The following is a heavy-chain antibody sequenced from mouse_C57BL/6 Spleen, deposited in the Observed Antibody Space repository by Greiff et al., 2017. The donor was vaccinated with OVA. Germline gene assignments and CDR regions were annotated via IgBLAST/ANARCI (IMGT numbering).Heavy chain of an antibody. Sequence: QVQLQQPGAELVRPGTSVKLSCKASGYTFTSYWMHWVKQRPGQGLEWIGVIDPSDSYTNYNQKFKGKATLTVDTSSSTAYMQLSSLTSEGSAVYYCARGGLYSNYVWYFDVWGTGTTVTVSS. CDR1: GYTFTSYW. V-gene: IGHV1-59*01. D-gene: IGHD2-5*01. CDR2: IDPSDSYT. CDR3: ARGGLYSNYVWYFDV. J-gene: IGHJ1*03.